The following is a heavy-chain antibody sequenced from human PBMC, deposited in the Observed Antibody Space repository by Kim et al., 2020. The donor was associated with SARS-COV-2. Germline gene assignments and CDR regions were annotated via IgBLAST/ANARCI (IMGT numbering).Heavy chain of an antibody. V-gene: IGHV3-23*01. J-gene: IGHJ4*02. D-gene: IGHD1-1*01. Sequence: YYADSVKGRFTNSRDNSKNTLCLQVNSLRAEDTAVYFCAKSTTADPVFDYWGQGTLVTVSS. CDR3: AKSTTADPVFDY.